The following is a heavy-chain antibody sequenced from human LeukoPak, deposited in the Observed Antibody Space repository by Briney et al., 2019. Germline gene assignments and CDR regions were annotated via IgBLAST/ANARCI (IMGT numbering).Heavy chain of an antibody. CDR1: GFTFSSYW. Sequence: PGGSLRLSCAASGFTFSSYWMSWVRQAPGKGLEWVSGIDWNGGSSAYADSVKGRFTISRDNAKNSLYMQMNSLRAEDTALYYCARDRTIGFKDAFDFWGQGTMVTVSS. CDR2: IDWNGGSS. J-gene: IGHJ3*01. D-gene: IGHD1-14*01. CDR3: ARDRTIGFKDAFDF. V-gene: IGHV3-20*04.